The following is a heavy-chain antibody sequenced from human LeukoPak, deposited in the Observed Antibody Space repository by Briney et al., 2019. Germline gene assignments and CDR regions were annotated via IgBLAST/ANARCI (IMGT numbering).Heavy chain of an antibody. CDR3: AKGLKYYYNSSGYLAFDI. CDR2: ISRGGRTV. D-gene: IGHD3-22*01. Sequence: PGGSLRLSCEDSGFTFRSYEMNWVRQAPGKGLDWVAYISRGGRTVDYADSVKGRFTISRDNSKNTLYLQMNSLRVEDTAVYYCAKGLKYYYNSSGYLAFDIWGQGTMVTVSS. J-gene: IGHJ3*02. CDR1: GFTFRSYE. V-gene: IGHV3-48*03.